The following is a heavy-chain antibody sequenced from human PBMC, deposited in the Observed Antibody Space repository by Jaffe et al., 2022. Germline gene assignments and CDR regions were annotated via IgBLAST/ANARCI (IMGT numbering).Heavy chain of an antibody. V-gene: IGHV1-8*01. CDR3: ARGRGPKIYDYIWGSYRSGDWFDP. Sequence: QVQLVQSGAEVKKPGASVKVSCKASGYTFTSYDINWVRQATGQGLEWMGWMNPNSGNTGYAQKFQGRVTMTRNTSISTAYMELSSLRSEDTAVYYCARGRGPKIYDYIWGSYRSGDWFDPWGQGTLVTVSS. CDR1: GYTFTSYD. J-gene: IGHJ5*02. CDR2: MNPNSGNT. D-gene: IGHD3-16*02.